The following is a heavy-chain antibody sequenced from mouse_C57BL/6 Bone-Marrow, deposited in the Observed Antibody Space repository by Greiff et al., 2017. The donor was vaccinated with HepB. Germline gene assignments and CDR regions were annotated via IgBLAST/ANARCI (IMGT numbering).Heavy chain of an antibody. J-gene: IGHJ4*01. CDR3: AREEEYDVVGAMDY. V-gene: IGHV1-81*01. CDR1: GYTFTSYG. Sequence: QVQLQQSGAELARPGASVKLSCKASGYTFTSYGISWVKQRTGQGLEWIGEIYPRSGNTYYNEKFKGKATLTADKSSSTAYMELRSLTSEDSAVYFCAREEEYDVVGAMDYWGQGTSVTVSS. CDR2: IYPRSGNT. D-gene: IGHD1-3*01.